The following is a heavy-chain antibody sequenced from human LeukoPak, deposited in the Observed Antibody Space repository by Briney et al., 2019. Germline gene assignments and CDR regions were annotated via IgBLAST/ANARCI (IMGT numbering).Heavy chain of an antibody. CDR3: ARGSEKSKQQLDGTPWSDYYYYGMDV. CDR2: ISAYNGNT. D-gene: IGHD6-13*01. Sequence: ASVKVSCKASGYTFTSYGISWVRQAPGQGLEWMGWISAYNGNTNYAQKLQGRVTMTTDTSTSTAYMELRSLRSDDTAVYYCARGSEKSKQQLDGTPWSDYYYYGMDVWGQGTTVTVSS. J-gene: IGHJ6*02. V-gene: IGHV1-18*01. CDR1: GYTFTSYG.